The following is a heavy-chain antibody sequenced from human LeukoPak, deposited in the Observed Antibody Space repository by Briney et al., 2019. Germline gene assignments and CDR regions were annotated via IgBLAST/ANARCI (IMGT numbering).Heavy chain of an antibody. Sequence: SETLSLTCTVSGGSFSSRPYYWSWIRQPAGKGLEWIGRIYTSGSTNYNPSLKSRVTISVDTSKNQFSLKLSSVTAADTAVYYCARGDYGGNYDYWGQGTLVTVSS. CDR1: GGSFSSRPYY. V-gene: IGHV4-61*02. D-gene: IGHD4-23*01. CDR2: IYTSGST. J-gene: IGHJ4*02. CDR3: ARGDYGGNYDY.